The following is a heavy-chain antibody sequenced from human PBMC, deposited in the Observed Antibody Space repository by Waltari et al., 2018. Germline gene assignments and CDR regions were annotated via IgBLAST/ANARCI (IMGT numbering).Heavy chain of an antibody. CDR3: ARLHVYDFWSDYLRPDDFYGMDV. V-gene: IGHV4-39*02. J-gene: IGHJ6*02. CDR2: ISYSGST. Sequence: QLHLQESGPGLVKPSETLSLTCTVSGGSISSSSYYWGWIRQPPGKGLEWIGTISYSGSTYYNPSLNTLITLSVDTSKNHLALKLTAVTAADTAWYYCARLHVYDFWSDYLRPDDFYGMDVWGQGTTVTVSS. D-gene: IGHD3-3*01. CDR1: GGSISSSSYY.